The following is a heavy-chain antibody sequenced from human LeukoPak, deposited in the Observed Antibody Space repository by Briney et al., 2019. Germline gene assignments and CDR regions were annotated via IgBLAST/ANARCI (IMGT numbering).Heavy chain of an antibody. CDR3: ARVGIAYYYYYIDV. D-gene: IGHD2-21*01. J-gene: IGHJ6*03. CDR2: IKQEGGEK. V-gene: IGHV3-7*01. CDR1: GFTFSDYW. Sequence: GGSLRLSCAASGFTFSDYWISCVRQAPAKGREWVANIKQEGGEKDYVDSVKGQFTISRDNANNSLYLQMISLSAEDTAVYYCARVGIAYYYYYIDVWGTGTTVTVSS.